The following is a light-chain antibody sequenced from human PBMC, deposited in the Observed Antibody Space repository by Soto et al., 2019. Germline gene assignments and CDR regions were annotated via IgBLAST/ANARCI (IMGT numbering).Light chain of an antibody. J-gene: IGKJ1*01. V-gene: IGKV1-27*01. CDR1: QGISNY. Sequence: DIQMTQSPSSLSASVGDRVTITCRASQGISNYLAWYQQKPGKVPKLLIYAASTLQSGVPSRFSGSGSGTDFTLTISRMQPEDVASYYCQKYTSASWTFGQGTKEEIK. CDR3: QKYTSASWT. CDR2: AAS.